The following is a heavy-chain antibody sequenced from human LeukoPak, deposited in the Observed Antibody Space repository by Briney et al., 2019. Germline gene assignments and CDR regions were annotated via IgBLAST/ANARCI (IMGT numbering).Heavy chain of an antibody. CDR2: ISSSGSTI. V-gene: IGHV3-48*03. J-gene: IGHJ4*02. D-gene: IGHD3-10*01. CDR1: GFTFSSYE. CDR3: ARGGITMVRGVHFDY. Sequence: GGSLRLSCAASGFTFSSYEMNWVRQAPGKGLEWVSYISSSGSTIYYADSVKGRFTISRDNSKNTLYLQMNSLRAEDTAVYYCARGGITMVRGVHFDYWGQGTLVTVSS.